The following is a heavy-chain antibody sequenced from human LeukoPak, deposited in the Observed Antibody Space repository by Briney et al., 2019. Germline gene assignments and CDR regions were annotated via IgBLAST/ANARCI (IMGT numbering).Heavy chain of an antibody. CDR2: IKQDGSEK. CDR3: ARVDTAMGYYYGMDV. J-gene: IGHJ6*02. CDR1: GFTFSSYW. Sequence: GGSLRLSCAASGFTFSSYWMSWVRQAPGKGLEWVANIKQDGSEKYYVDSVKGRFTISRDNAKNSLYLQMNSLRAEDMTVYYCARVDTAMGYYYGMDVWGQGTTVTVSS. D-gene: IGHD5-18*01. V-gene: IGHV3-7*04.